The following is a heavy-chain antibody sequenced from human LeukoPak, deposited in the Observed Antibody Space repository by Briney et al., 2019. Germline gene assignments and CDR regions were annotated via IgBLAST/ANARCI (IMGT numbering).Heavy chain of an antibody. CDR2: IKSKTDGGTT. J-gene: IGHJ4*02. CDR3: TTDGDYDILTGPVYFDY. CDR1: GFTFSNAW. Sequence: GGSLRLSCAASGFTFSNAWMSWVRQAPGKGLEWVGRIKSKTDGGTTDYAAPVKGRFTISRDDSKNTLYLRMNSLKTEDTAVYYCTTDGDYDILTGPVYFDYWGQGTLVTVSS. D-gene: IGHD3-9*01. V-gene: IGHV3-15*01.